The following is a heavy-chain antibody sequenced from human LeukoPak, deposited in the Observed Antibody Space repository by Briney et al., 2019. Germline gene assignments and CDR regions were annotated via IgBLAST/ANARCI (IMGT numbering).Heavy chain of an antibody. D-gene: IGHD2-2*01. CDR3: ARDSPVPAANDYYYYGMDV. CDR2: MSPNSGNT. V-gene: IGHV1-8*01. J-gene: IGHJ6*02. Sequence: VASMKVSCKASGYTFTTYDINWVRQATGQGLEWMGWMSPNSGNTGYAQKFQGRVTMTRNTSISTAYMELSSLRSEDTAVYYCARDSPVPAANDYYYYGMDVWGQGTTVTVSS. CDR1: GYTFTTYD.